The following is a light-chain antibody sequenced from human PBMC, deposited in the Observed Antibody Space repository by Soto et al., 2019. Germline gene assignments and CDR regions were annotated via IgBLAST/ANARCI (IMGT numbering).Light chain of an antibody. CDR2: DVS. Sequence: QSALTQPASVSGSPGQSITISCTGTSSDVGGHNYVSWYQQHPGKAPKLMIYDVSNRPSGVSNRFSGSKSGNTASLTISGLQAEDEADYYCSSYTSSSTPCVFGTGTKLTVL. CDR1: SSDVGGHNY. CDR3: SSYTSSSTPCV. V-gene: IGLV2-14*01. J-gene: IGLJ1*01.